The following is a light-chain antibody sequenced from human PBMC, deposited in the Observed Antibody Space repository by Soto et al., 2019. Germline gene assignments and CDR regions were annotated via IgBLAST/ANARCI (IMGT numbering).Light chain of an antibody. Sequence: DIQMPQSPSTLSASVGASFPITCRASQSISSWLAWYQQKPGKAPKLLIYDASSLESGVPSRFSGSGSGTEFTLTISSLQPDDFATYYCQQYNSYSVTVGQGNKVDIK. CDR3: QQYNSYSVT. V-gene: IGKV1-5*01. CDR2: DAS. J-gene: IGKJ1*01. CDR1: QSISSW.